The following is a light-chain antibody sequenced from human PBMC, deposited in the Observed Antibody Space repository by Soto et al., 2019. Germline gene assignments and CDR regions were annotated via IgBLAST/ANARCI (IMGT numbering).Light chain of an antibody. CDR1: QSVLSSADNKNY. Sequence: DFVMTQSPDSLAVSLGERATINCKSSQSVLSSADNKNYLAWFQQIPGQPPKLLIYWASTRASGVPDRFSGSGSATEFTLTISDLQAEDVAVYYCQQYHSDPITFGQGARME. J-gene: IGKJ5*01. CDR3: QQYHSDPIT. CDR2: WAS. V-gene: IGKV4-1*01.